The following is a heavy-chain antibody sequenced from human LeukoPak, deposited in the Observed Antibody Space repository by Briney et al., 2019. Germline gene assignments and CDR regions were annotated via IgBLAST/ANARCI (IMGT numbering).Heavy chain of an antibody. CDR2: FYYSGST. D-gene: IGHD3-16*01. CDR1: GGSISSSSYY. J-gene: IGHJ4*02. Sequence: SETLSLTCTVSGGSISSSSYYWDWIRQPPGKGLEWIGSFYYSGSTYYNPSLKSRVTISVDTSKNQFTLKLTSVTAADTAVYYCAPQRGGLTRFDYWGQGTLVTVSS. V-gene: IGHV4-39*01. CDR3: APQRGGLTRFDY.